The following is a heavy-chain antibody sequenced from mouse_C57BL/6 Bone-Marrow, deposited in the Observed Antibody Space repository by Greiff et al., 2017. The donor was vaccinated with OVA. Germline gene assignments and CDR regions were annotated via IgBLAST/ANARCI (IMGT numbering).Heavy chain of an antibody. J-gene: IGHJ2*01. V-gene: IGHV1-80*01. D-gene: IGHD1-1*01. Sequence: PGDGDTNYNGKFNGKATLTADKSSSTAYMQLSSLTSDDSAVYFCARSFITTVVPDYWGQGTTLTVSS. CDR2: PGDGDT. CDR3: ARSFITTVVPDY.